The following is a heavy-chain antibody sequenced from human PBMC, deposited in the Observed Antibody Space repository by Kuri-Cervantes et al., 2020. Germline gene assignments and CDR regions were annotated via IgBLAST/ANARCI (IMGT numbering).Heavy chain of an antibody. J-gene: IGHJ4*02. CDR1: GFTFSDYY. Sequence: GGSLRLSCAASGFTFSDYYMSWIRQAPGKGLEWVSAISGSGGSTYYADSVKGRFTISRDNSKNTLYLQMNSLRAEDTAVYYCTTDQITYYDFTRYLDYWGQGTLVTVSS. CDR2: ISGSGGST. V-gene: IGHV3-23*01. D-gene: IGHD3-3*01. CDR3: TTDQITYYDFTRYLDY.